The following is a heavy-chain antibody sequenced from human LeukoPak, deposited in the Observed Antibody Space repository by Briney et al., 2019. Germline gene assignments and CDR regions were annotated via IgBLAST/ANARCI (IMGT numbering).Heavy chain of an antibody. J-gene: IGHJ6*03. CDR2: INDNGDGT. CDR3: AKGLRTGVGPYMGYHYYMDV. V-gene: IGHV3-23*01. Sequence: TGGSLRLSCAASGFTFSSSWMSWVRQAPGKGLKWVSTINDNGDGTYYADSVKGRFTISRDNSYNTVSLQMNSLRDEDTGVYYCAKGLRTGVGPYMGYHYYMDVWGKGATVTVSS. D-gene: IGHD3-16*01. CDR1: GFTFSSSW.